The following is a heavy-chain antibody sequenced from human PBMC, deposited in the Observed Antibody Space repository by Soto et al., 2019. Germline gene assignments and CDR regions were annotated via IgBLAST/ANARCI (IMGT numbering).Heavy chain of an antibody. CDR1: GGTFSSYA. Sequence: QVQLVQSGAEVKKPGSSVKVSCKASGGTFSSYAITWVRQAPGQGLEWMGGIIPIFGTANYAQKFQGRVTITADESTSPAYLGLSSLSSEDTAVYYCARERCPGSGYYPYWFDPWGQGTLVTVSS. V-gene: IGHV1-69*12. J-gene: IGHJ5*02. D-gene: IGHD3-22*01. CDR3: ARERCPGSGYYPYWFDP. CDR2: IIPIFGTA.